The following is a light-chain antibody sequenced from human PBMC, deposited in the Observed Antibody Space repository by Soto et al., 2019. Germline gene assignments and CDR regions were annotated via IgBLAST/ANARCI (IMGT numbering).Light chain of an antibody. J-gene: IGLJ1*01. CDR2: EGS. CDR1: SSVVGSYNL. V-gene: IGLV2-23*01. CDR3: CSYAGSSTYV. Sequence: QSVLTQPASVSGSPGQSIPISCTGTSSVVGSYNLVSWYQQHPGKAPKLMIYEGSKRPSGVSNRFSGSKSGNTASLTISGLQAEDEADYYCCSYAGSSTYVFGTGTKVTVL.